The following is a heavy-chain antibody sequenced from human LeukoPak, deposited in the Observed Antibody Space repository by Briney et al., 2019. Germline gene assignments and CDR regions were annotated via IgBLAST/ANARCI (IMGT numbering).Heavy chain of an antibody. Sequence: GGSLRLSCAASGFTFSSYSMNWVRQAPGKGLEWVSSISSSSSYIYYADSVKGRFTISRDNAKNSLYLQMNSLRAGDTAVYYCARDREYYDYVWGSYRYTGPSDYWGQGTLVTVSS. V-gene: IGHV3-21*01. CDR3: ARDREYYDYVWGSYRYTGPSDY. D-gene: IGHD3-16*02. CDR2: ISSSSSYI. J-gene: IGHJ4*02. CDR1: GFTFSSYS.